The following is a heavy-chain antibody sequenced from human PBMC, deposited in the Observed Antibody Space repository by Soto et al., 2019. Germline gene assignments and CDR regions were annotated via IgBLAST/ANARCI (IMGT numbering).Heavy chain of an antibody. CDR1: GGTFSSYT. D-gene: IGHD2-21*02. J-gene: IGHJ1*01. V-gene: IGHV1-69*08. Sequence: QVQLVQSGAEVKKPGSSVKVSCKASGGTFSSYTISWVRQAPGQGLEWMGRIIPILGIANYAQKFQGRVTITADKSTSIAYRELSSLRSEDTAVYYCARERHIVVVTAIGEPVRYFQHWGQGTLVTVSS. CDR2: IIPILGIA. CDR3: ARERHIVVVTAIGEPVRYFQH.